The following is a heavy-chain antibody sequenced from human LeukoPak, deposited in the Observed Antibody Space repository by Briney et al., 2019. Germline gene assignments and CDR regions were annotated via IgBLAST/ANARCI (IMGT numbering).Heavy chain of an antibody. CDR1: GGSISSHY. D-gene: IGHD2-2*01. V-gene: IGHV4-59*11. J-gene: IGHJ6*03. CDR3: ARVVVVPAATRPYYYYYMDV. Sequence: PSETLSLTCTVSGGSISSHYWSWIRQPPGRGLEWIGYIYYSGSTNYNPSLKGRVTISVDTSKNQLSLKLSSVTAADTAVYYCARVVVVPAATRPYYYYYMDVWGKGTTVTVSS. CDR2: IYYSGST.